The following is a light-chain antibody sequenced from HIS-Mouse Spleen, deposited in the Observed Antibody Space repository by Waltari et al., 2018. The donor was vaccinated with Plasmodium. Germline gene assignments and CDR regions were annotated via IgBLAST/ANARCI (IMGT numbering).Light chain of an antibody. CDR2: GAS. CDR3: QQDYNLPYT. CDR1: QSVSSIY. J-gene: IGKJ2*01. Sequence: EIVMTQSPATLSLSPGERATLSCRASQSVSSIYLSWYQQKPGQAPRLLIYGASTRATGIPARFSGSGSATDFTLTISSLQPEDFAVYYCQQDYNLPYTFGQGTKLEIK. V-gene: IGKV3D-7*01.